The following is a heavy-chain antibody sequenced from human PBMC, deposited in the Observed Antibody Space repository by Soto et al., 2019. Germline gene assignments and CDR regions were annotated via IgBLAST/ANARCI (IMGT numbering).Heavy chain of an antibody. J-gene: IGHJ5*02. V-gene: IGHV4-59*08. CDR3: ARGFRVAGTRWWFDP. CDR2: IYYSGST. CDR1: GGSISSYY. Sequence: SETLSLTCTVSGGSISSYYGSWIRQPPGKGLEWIGYIYYSGSTNYNPSLKSRVTISVDTSKNQFSLKLSSVTAADTAVYYCARGFRVAGTRWWFDPWGQGTLVTVSS. D-gene: IGHD2-15*01.